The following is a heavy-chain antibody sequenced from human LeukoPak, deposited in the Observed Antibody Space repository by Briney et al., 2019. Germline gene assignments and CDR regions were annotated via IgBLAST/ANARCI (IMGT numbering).Heavy chain of an antibody. D-gene: IGHD1-26*01. CDR2: INHSGST. J-gene: IGHJ4*02. CDR3: ARDENTNTWDRPFDY. CDR1: GGSFSGYY. V-gene: IGHV4-34*01. Sequence: SETLSLTCAVYGGSFSGYYWSWIRQPPGKGLEWIGEINHSGSTNYNPPLKSRVTISVDTSKNQFSLKVTSVTAADTAVYFCARDENTNTWDRPFDYWGQGALVIVSS.